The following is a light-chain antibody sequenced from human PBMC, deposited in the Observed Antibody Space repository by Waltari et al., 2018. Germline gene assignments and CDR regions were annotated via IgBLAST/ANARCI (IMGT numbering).Light chain of an antibody. V-gene: IGKV3-11*01. CDR3: QQRRNWPLT. Sequence: DIVLTQSPATLSLSPGERATLSCRASQSLSNYLAWYQQKPGQAPRLLIYDTSNRATGIPARFSGSGFGTDFTLTISSLARAVYAVYYCQQRRNWPLTFGGGTKVEIK. CDR1: QSLSNY. CDR2: DTS. J-gene: IGKJ4*01.